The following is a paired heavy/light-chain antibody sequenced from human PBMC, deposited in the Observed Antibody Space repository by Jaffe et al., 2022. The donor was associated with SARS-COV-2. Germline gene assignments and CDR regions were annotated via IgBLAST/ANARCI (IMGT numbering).Heavy chain of an antibody. CDR2: ISWNSGSI. V-gene: IGHV3-9*01. CDR1: GFTFDDFA. Sequence: EVQLVESGGGLVQPGRSLRLSCAASGFTFDDFAMHWVRQVPGKGLEWVSGISWNSGSIGYAGSVEGRFTISRDNVKNSLHLQMNRLRAEDTALYYCAKGSVVIGLGDAFDIWGQGTMVTVSA. D-gene: IGHD2-21*01. CDR3: AKGSVVIGLGDAFDI. J-gene: IGHJ3*02.
Light chain of an antibody. CDR2: DVT. CDR1: SSDIGGFNY. J-gene: IGLJ1*01. V-gene: IGLV2-14*03. Sequence: QSALTQPASVSGSPGQSITISCTGSSSDIGGFNYVSWYQHHPGKAPTLMIYDVTNRPSGVSNRFSGSKSGNTASLTISGLQAEDEASYYCSSYGMSGTLRYVFGTGTKVTVL. CDR3: SSYGMSGTLRYV.